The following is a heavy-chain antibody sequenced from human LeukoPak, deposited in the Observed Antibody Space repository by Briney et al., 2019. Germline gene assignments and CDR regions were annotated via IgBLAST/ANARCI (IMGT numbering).Heavy chain of an antibody. CDR1: GFTFSSHA. V-gene: IGHV3-23*01. Sequence: PGGSLRLSCGASGFTFSSHAMSWVRQAPGKGLEWVSAISGSDGRLFYADAVKGRFTISRDNSKNTLYLQMNSLRAEDTAVYYCARLAIRGIDFSNPEFDPWGQGTLVTVSS. D-gene: IGHD4-11*01. CDR2: ISGSDGRL. J-gene: IGHJ5*02. CDR3: ARLAIRGIDFSNPEFDP.